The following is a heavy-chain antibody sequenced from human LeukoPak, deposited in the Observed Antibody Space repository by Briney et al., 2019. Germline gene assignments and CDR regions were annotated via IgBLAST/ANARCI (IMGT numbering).Heavy chain of an antibody. J-gene: IGHJ4*02. V-gene: IGHV3-15*07. D-gene: IGHD3-22*01. Sequence: GGSLRLSCAASGFTFSNAWMNWVRQAPGKGLEWVGRIKSKTDGGTTDYAAPVKGRFTISRDDSKNTLYLQMNSLKTEDTAVYYCTTQHYYDSSGYYRDFDYWGQGTLVTASS. CDR1: GFTFSNAW. CDR2: IKSKTDGGTT. CDR3: TTQHYYDSSGYYRDFDY.